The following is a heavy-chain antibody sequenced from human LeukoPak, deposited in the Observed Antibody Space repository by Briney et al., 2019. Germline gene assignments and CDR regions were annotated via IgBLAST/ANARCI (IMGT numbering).Heavy chain of an antibody. CDR1: GFTFSSYD. Sequence: GGSLRLSCAASGFTFSSYDMHWVRQATGKGLEWVSAIGTAGDTYYPGSVKGRFTISRENAKNSLYLQMNSLRAEDTAVYYCARDNGNGYYHGAFDIWGQGTMVTVSS. V-gene: IGHV3-13*01. J-gene: IGHJ3*02. D-gene: IGHD3-22*01. CDR3: ARDNGNGYYHGAFDI. CDR2: IGTAGDT.